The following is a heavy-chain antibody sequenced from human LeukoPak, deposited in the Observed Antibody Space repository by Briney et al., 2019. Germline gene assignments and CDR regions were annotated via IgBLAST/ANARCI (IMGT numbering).Heavy chain of an antibody. J-gene: IGHJ3*02. CDR1: GFTFSNAW. V-gene: IGHV3-15*01. CDR2: IKSKTDGGTT. D-gene: IGHD2-2*01. Sequence: GGSLRLSCAASGFTFSNAWMSWVRQAPGKGLEWVGRIKSKTDGGTTDYAAPVKCRFNISRDDSKNTLYLQMNSLNTEDTAVYYCTTVKLVRLVVVLAAMDPRVMSIWGQGTMVTVSS. CDR3: TTVKLVRLVVVLAAMDPRVMSI.